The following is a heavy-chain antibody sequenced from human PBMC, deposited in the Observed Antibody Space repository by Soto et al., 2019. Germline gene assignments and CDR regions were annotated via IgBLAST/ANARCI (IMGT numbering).Heavy chain of an antibody. CDR2: IYYSGST. Sequence: SEILSLTCTVSGGSISSSSYYWGWIRQPPGKGLEWIGSIYYSGSTYYNPSLKSRVTISVDTSKNQFSLKLSSVTAADTAVYYCERNARVVSQFDYWGQGTLVTVSS. V-gene: IGHV4-39*01. CDR3: ERNARVVSQFDY. CDR1: GGSISSSSYY. D-gene: IGHD3-10*02. J-gene: IGHJ4*02.